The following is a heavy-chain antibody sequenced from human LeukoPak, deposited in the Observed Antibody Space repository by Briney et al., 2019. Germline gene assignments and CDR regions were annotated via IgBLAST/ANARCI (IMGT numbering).Heavy chain of an antibody. Sequence: GGSVRLSCAASGFTLSSYWMHWVRQAPGKGLVWVSRISSDGNTASYADSVKGRFTITRDNAKNTLYLQMNSLRAEDTAVYYCARVGWSQYYFDYWGQGTLVTVSS. CDR1: GFTLSSYW. CDR3: ARVGWSQYYFDY. J-gene: IGHJ4*02. CDR2: ISSDGNTA. D-gene: IGHD6-19*01. V-gene: IGHV3-74*01.